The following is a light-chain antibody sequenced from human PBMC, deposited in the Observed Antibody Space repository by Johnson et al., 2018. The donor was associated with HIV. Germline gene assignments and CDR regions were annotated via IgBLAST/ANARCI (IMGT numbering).Light chain of an antibody. CDR2: ENN. Sequence: QSVLTQPPSVSAAPGQKVTISCSGSSSNIGTNYVSWYQQLPGTAPKLLMFENNQRPSGIPDRFSGSKSGTSATLGITGLQTGDEADYYCGTWDSSLSAGVFGTGTKVTGL. CDR1: SSNIGTNY. J-gene: IGLJ1*01. V-gene: IGLV1-51*02. CDR3: GTWDSSLSAGV.